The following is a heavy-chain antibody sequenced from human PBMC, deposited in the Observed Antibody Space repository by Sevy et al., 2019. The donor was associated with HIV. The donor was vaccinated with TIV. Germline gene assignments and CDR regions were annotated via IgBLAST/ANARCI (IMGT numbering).Heavy chain of an antibody. V-gene: IGHV3-7*01. CDR1: GFTFSTYW. D-gene: IGHD2-8*02. Sequence: LSLTCAASGFTFSTYWMSWVRQAPGKGLEWVATMNQDGSEKYYVDSVKGRFTISRDNAQNSLYLQMNSLRAEDTAVFYCAKDRCTGDVCENYYYALDIWGQGTTVTVSS. CDR3: AKDRCTGDVCENYYYALDI. CDR2: MNQDGSEK. J-gene: IGHJ6*02.